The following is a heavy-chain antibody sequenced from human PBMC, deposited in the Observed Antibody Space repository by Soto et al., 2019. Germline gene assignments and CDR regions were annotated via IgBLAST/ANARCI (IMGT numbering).Heavy chain of an antibody. Sequence: PSETLSLTCAVYGGSFSGYYWSWIRQPPGKGLEWIGEINHSGSTNYNPSLKGRVTISVDTSKNQFSLKLSSVTAADTAVYYCARDRTIFGVVKYYYGMDVWGQGTTVTVSS. CDR1: GGSFSGYY. D-gene: IGHD3-3*01. V-gene: IGHV4-34*01. CDR3: ARDRTIFGVVKYYYGMDV. J-gene: IGHJ6*02. CDR2: INHSGST.